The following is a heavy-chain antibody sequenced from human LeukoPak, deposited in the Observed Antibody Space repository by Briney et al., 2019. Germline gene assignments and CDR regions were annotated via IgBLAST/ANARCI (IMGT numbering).Heavy chain of an antibody. J-gene: IGHJ4*02. D-gene: IGHD6-13*01. V-gene: IGHV3-21*01. CDR2: ISSSSSYI. CDR1: GFTFSSYS. CDR3: ARGRRSSWYSDY. Sequence: GGSLRLSCAASGFTFSSYSMNWVRQAPGKGLEWVSSISSSSSYIYYADSVKGRFTISRDNAKNSLYLQMNSLRAEDTAVYYCARGRRSSWYSDYWGQGTLVTVSS.